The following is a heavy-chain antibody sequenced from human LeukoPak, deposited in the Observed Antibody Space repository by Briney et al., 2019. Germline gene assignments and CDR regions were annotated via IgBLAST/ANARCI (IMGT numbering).Heavy chain of an antibody. V-gene: IGHV3-7*01. CDR3: AKGVSSSWTYYYYGMDV. D-gene: IGHD6-13*01. J-gene: IGHJ6*02. Sequence: GGSLRLSCAASGFTFSSYWMSWVRQAPGKGLEWVANIKQDGSEKYYVDSVKGRFTISRDNSKNTLYLQMNSLRAEDTAVYYCAKGVSSSWTYYYYGMDVWGQGTTVTVSS. CDR1: GFTFSSYW. CDR2: IKQDGSEK.